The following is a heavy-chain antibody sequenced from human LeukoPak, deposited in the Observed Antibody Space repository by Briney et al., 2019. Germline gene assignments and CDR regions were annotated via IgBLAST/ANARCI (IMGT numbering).Heavy chain of an antibody. J-gene: IGHJ4*02. CDR2: INPNSGGT. CDR3: ARTKDIVVVPAAIGYGY. Sequence: ASVKVSCKASGYTFTGYYMHWVRQAPGQGLEWMGWINPNSGGTNYAQKFQGRVTMTRDTSISTAYMELSRLRSDDTAVYYCARTKDIVVVPAAIGYGYWGQGTLVTVSS. CDR1: GYTFTGYY. V-gene: IGHV1-2*02. D-gene: IGHD2-2*02.